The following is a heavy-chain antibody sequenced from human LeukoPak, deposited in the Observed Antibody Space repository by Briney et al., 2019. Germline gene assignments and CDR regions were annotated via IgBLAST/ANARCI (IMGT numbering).Heavy chain of an antibody. D-gene: IGHD3-22*01. CDR2: IKQDGSEK. J-gene: IGHJ4*02. CDR1: GFTFSSYW. CDR3: ARTYYDSSGYETLFDY. Sequence: GGSLRLSXAASGFTFSSYWMSWVCQAPGKGLEWVANIKQDGSEKYYVDSVKGRFTISRDNAKNSLYLQMNSLRAEDTAVYYCARTYYDSSGYETLFDYWGQGTLVTVSS. V-gene: IGHV3-7*01.